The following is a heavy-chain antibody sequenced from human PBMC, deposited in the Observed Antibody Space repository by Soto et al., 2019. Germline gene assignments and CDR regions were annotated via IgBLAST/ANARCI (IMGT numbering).Heavy chain of an antibody. V-gene: IGHV4-4*02. D-gene: IGHD3-16*01. CDR3: ARRWGDYFDY. CDR1: GTSISSTFW. Sequence: SETLSLTCAVSGTSISSTFWWTWVRQPPGKGLEWIGEVYHSGSTKYNPSLKSRVTISVDKSKNQFSLELRAVTAADTAVYYCARRWGDYFDYWGQGTLVTVSS. J-gene: IGHJ4*02. CDR2: VYHSGST.